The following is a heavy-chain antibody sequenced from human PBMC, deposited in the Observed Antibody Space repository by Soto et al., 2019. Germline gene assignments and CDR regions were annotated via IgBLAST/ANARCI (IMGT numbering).Heavy chain of an antibody. CDR3: ARDPGGARGFDF. CDR2: MSPYNGHT. D-gene: IGHD3-10*01. CDR1: GYPFTVFG. J-gene: IGHJ5*01. Sequence: QVQLMQSGPAVKKPGASVKVSCKASGYPFTVFGISWVRQAPGQGLEWMGWMSPYNGHTNYAQKLQGRVNMTPDTSTSTAYMELRSLRSDDTAVYYCARDPGGARGFDFWGQGTLVTVSS. V-gene: IGHV1-18*01.